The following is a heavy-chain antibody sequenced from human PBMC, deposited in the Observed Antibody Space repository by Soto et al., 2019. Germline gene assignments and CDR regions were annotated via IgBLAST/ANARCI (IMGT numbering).Heavy chain of an antibody. CDR2: IIPIFGTA. Sequence: SVKVSCKASGGTFSSYAISWVRQAPGQGLEWMGGIIPIFGTANYAQKFQGRVTITADESTSTAYMELSSLRSEDTAVYYCARIVYCSSTSCPRNLPYNWFDPWGQGTLVTVSS. CDR3: ARIVYCSSTSCPRNLPYNWFDP. J-gene: IGHJ5*02. V-gene: IGHV1-69*13. CDR1: GGTFSSYA. D-gene: IGHD2-2*01.